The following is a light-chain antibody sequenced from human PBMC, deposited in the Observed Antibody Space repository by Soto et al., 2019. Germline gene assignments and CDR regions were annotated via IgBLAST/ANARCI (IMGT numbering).Light chain of an antibody. CDR2: AAS. CDR3: QQSYSTPRP. J-gene: IGKJ1*01. Sequence: DVQMTQSPSSLSASVGHRVTITCRASQSISSDLIWYQQKQGKAPKVLIDAASTLQSGVPSRFSGSGSGTDFTLTISSLQPEDFVTYYCQQSYSTPRPFGDGTKVDIK. V-gene: IGKV1-39*01. CDR1: QSISSD.